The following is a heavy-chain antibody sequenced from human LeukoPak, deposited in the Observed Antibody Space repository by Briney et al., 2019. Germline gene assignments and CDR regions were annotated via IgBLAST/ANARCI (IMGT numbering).Heavy chain of an antibody. CDR1: GFTSSTYA. CDR3: AKVAAPTRVTTSYFDY. V-gene: IGHV3-23*01. D-gene: IGHD4-17*01. Sequence: GGSLRLSCAASGFTSSTYAMSWVRQAPGKGLEWVSAISGSGGSTYYADSVKGRFTISRDNSKNTLYLQMNSMRAEDTAVYWCAKVAAPTRVTTSYFDYWGQGTLVTVSS. J-gene: IGHJ4*02. CDR2: ISGSGGST.